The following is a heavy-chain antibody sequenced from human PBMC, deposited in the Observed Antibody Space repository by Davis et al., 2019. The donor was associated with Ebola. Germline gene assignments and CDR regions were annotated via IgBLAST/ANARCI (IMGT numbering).Heavy chain of an antibody. V-gene: IGHV4-59*12. CDR3: ARDRQLLWFGEFDY. J-gene: IGHJ4*02. CDR2: IYYSGST. CDR1: GGSISSYY. Sequence: MPGGSLRLSCTVSGGSISSYYWSWIRQPPGKGLEWIGYIYYSGSTNYNPSLKSRVTISVDTSKNQFSLKLSSVTAADTAVYYCARDRQLLWFGEFDYWGQGTLVTVSS. D-gene: IGHD3-10*01.